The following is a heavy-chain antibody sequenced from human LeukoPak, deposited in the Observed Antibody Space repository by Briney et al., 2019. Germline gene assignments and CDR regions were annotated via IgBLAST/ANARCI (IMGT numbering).Heavy chain of an antibody. J-gene: IGHJ5*02. V-gene: IGHV4-59*12. Sequence: SETLSLTCTVSGGSISSYYWSWIRQPPGKGLEWIGYIYYSGSTNYNPSLKSRVTISVDTSKNQFSLKLSSVTAADTAVYYCARGATGVVVAAEWFDPWGQGTLVTVSS. CDR1: GGSISSYY. CDR2: IYYSGST. CDR3: ARGATGVVVAAEWFDP. D-gene: IGHD2-15*01.